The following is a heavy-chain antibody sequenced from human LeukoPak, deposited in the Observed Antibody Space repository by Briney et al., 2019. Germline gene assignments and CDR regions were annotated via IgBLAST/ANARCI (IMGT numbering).Heavy chain of an antibody. D-gene: IGHD4-17*01. CDR2: INPSGGST. CDR1: GYTFTSNY. V-gene: IGHV1-46*01. Sequence: ASVKASCKASGYTFTSNYMHWVRQAPGQGLEWMGIINPSGGSTSYAQKFQGRVTMTRDTSTSTVYMELSSLRSEDTAVYYCARDLTVTLDYWGQGTLVTVSS. J-gene: IGHJ4*02. CDR3: ARDLTVTLDY.